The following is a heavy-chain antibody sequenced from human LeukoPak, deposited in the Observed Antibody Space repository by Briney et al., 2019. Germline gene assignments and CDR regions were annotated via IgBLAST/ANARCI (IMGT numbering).Heavy chain of an antibody. Sequence: ASVKVSCKASGGTFSSYAISWVRQTPGQGLEWMGWINPNSGITRYAEKFQDRVTMTRDTAAYMELASLRSDDTAVYYCARAVSGTPGGAFDIWGQGTAVTVSS. J-gene: IGHJ3*02. CDR1: GGTFSSYA. V-gene: IGHV1-2*02. D-gene: IGHD1-7*01. CDR3: ARAVSGTPGGAFDI. CDR2: INPNSGIT.